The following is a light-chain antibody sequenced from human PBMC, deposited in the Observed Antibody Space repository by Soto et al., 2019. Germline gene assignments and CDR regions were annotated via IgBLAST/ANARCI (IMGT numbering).Light chain of an antibody. CDR2: GNS. V-gene: IGLV1-40*01. CDR1: SSNIGAGYD. CDR3: QSYDSSLKV. Sequence: QPVLTQPPSLSGAPGQRVTISCTGSSSNIGAGYDVHWYQQLPGTAPKLLIYGNSNRPSGVPDRFSGSKSGTSASLAITGLQAEDEADYYCQSYDSSLKVFGTGTKLTVL. J-gene: IGLJ1*01.